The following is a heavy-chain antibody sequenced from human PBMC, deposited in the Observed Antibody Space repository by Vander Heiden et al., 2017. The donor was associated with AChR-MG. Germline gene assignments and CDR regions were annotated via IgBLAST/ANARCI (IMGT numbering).Heavy chain of an antibody. V-gene: IGHV1-2*02. CDR2: MDPKSGGT. D-gene: IGHD2-8*02. CDR3: AKVGLRGGVLPGGRFDP. CDR1: GYIFTGYY. J-gene: IGHJ5*02. Sequence: QVQLVQSGAEVKKPGASVKVSCKASGYIFTGYYVHWVRQAPGQGLQWMGWMDPKSGGTNYAQMFQGRVTMTRDTSINTAYMELRNLRSDDTALYYCAKVGLRGGVLPGGRFDPWGQGTLVTVSS.